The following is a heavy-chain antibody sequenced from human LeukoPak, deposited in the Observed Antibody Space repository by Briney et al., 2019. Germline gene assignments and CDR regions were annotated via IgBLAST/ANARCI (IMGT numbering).Heavy chain of an antibody. J-gene: IGHJ5*02. V-gene: IGHV4-30-2*01. CDR1: GGSISSGGYS. CDR2: IYHSGST. CDR3: ARGNMVRGVIITNWFDP. D-gene: IGHD3-10*01. Sequence: PSETLSLTCAVSGGSISSGGYSWSWIRQPPGKGLEWIGYIYHSGSTYYNPSLKSRVTISVDRSKNQFSLKLSSVTAADTAVYYCARGNMVRGVIITNWFDPWGQGTLVTVPS.